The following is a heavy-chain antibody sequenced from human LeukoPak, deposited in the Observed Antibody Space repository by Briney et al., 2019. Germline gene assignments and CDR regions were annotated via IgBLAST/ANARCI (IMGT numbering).Heavy chain of an antibody. CDR2: IGSSGVST. V-gene: IGHV3-23*01. Sequence: GGSLRLSCAASGFTFSRYGMRWVRQAPGKGLEWVSSIGSSGVSTYYTDSVKGRFTISSDNSKNTLYLQMNSLRAEDTAVYYCAGLEIASPGTDHWGQGTLVTVSS. D-gene: IGHD6-13*01. J-gene: IGHJ4*02. CDR1: GFTFSRYG. CDR3: AGLEIASPGTDH.